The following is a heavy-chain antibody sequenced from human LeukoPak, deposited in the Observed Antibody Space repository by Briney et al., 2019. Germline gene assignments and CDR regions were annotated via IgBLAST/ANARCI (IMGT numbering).Heavy chain of an antibody. CDR3: ARGNIVSTITEVDY. D-gene: IGHD5/OR15-5a*01. CDR2: ISYDGSNK. Sequence: GGSLRLSCAASGFTLSSYAMHWVRQAPGKGLEWVAVISYDGSNKYYADSVKGRFTISRDNSKNTLYLQMNSLRSEDTAVYYCARGNIVSTITEVDYWGQGTLVTVSS. V-gene: IGHV3-30*04. CDR1: GFTLSSYA. J-gene: IGHJ4*02.